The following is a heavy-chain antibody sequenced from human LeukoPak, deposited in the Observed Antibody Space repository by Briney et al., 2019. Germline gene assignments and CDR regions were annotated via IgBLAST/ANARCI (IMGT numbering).Heavy chain of an antibody. V-gene: IGHV3-74*01. CDR2: INTDGSTT. CDR1: GFTFSNCC. Sequence: GGSLRLSCAASGFTFSNCCMHWVRQAPGKGLVWVSRINTDGSTTTYADSVKGRFTISRDNAKNTLYLQMNSLRAEDTAVYYCARAADYYASGILYWGQGTLVTVSS. D-gene: IGHD3-10*01. J-gene: IGHJ4*02. CDR3: ARAADYYASGILY.